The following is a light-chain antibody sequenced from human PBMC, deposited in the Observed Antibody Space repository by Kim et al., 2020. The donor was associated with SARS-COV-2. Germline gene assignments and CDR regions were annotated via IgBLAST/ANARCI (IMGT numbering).Light chain of an antibody. CDR3: QQLDSSPFT. CDR2: AAS. V-gene: IGKV1-9*01. J-gene: IGKJ3*01. CDR1: QDISSN. Sequence: IQLTQSPSSLSASVGDRVTVTCRASQDISSNLAWYQQKPGKAPKLLIYAASTLQSGVPSRFSGSGSGTYFTLTITSLQPDDFAIYYCQQLDSSPFTFGPGTKVDIK.